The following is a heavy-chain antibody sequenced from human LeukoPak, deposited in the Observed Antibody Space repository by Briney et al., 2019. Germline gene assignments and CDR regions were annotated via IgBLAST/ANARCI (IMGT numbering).Heavy chain of an antibody. CDR3: ARVAIVAATQGLDY. J-gene: IGHJ4*02. V-gene: IGHV7-4-1*02. Sequence: ASVKVSCKASGYTFTSYAMNWVRQAPGQGLEWMGWINTNTGNPTYAQGFTGRFVFSLDTSVSTAYLQISSLKAEDTAVYYCARVAIVAATQGLDYWGQGTLVTVSS. CDR2: INTNTGNP. CDR1: GYTFTSYA. D-gene: IGHD2-15*01.